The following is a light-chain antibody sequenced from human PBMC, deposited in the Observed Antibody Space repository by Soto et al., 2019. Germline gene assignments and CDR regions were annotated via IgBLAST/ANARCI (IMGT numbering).Light chain of an antibody. CDR1: SSNIGAGYD. V-gene: IGLV1-40*01. Sequence: QSVLTQPPSVSGAPGQRVTISCTGSSSNIGAGYDVHWYQQLPGTAPKLLIHGNSNRPSGVPDRFSGSKFGTSASLAITGLQSDDEANYDSQSYDSSLSGSVFGEGTKLTVL. J-gene: IGLJ2*01. CDR3: QSYDSSLSGSV. CDR2: GNS.